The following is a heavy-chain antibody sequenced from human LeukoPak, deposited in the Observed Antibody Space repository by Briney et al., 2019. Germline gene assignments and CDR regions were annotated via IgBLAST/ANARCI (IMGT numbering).Heavy chain of an antibody. CDR2: INHNGNVN. J-gene: IGHJ6*02. D-gene: IGHD3-16*01. Sequence: GGSLRLSCAASGFTSSSYWMNWARQAPGKGLEWVASINHNGNVNYYVDSVKGRFTISRDNAKNSLYLQMSNLRAEDTAVYFCARGGGLDVWGQGATVAVSS. CDR1: GFTSSSYW. V-gene: IGHV3-7*03. CDR3: ARGGGLDV.